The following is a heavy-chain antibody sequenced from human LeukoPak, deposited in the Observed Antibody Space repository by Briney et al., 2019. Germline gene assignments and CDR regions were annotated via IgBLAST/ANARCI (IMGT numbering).Heavy chain of an antibody. V-gene: IGHV5-51*01. D-gene: IGHD3-22*01. CDR3: ARGLHFDSSGFFVAF. CDR2: VYPGDSDT. J-gene: IGHJ4*02. Sequence: VESLKISCQASGYSFTRYWIGWVRQMPGKGLEWMGIVYPGDSDTIYSPSSQGQVTISADRSITTAYLQLYRLKTSDTATYFCARGLHFDSSGFFVAFWGRGTLVTVSS. CDR1: GYSFTRYW.